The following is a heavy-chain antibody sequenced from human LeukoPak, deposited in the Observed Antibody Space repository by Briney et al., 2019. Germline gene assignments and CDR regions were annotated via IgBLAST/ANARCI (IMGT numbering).Heavy chain of an antibody. Sequence: GASVKVSCKASGYTFIGYYIHWVRQAPGQGLEWMGWINPNIGGTNYAQKFQGRVTMTRDTSISTAYMELSRLRSDDTAVYYCARLTYYDFWSGYNYAFDIWGQGTMVTVSS. D-gene: IGHD3-3*01. CDR2: INPNIGGT. CDR3: ARLTYYDFWSGYNYAFDI. J-gene: IGHJ3*02. CDR1: GYTFIGYY. V-gene: IGHV1-2*02.